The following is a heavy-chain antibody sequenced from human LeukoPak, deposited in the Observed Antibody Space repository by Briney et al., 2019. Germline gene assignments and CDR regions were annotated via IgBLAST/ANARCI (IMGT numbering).Heavy chain of an antibody. J-gene: IGHJ4*02. CDR2: VHHTGSA. V-gene: IGHV4-59*01. CDR3: ARLALLGGTYHPDF. Sequence: SETLSLTCIVSGDSISTNYWSWIRQAPGKGLEYIGHVHHTGSAYYSPSLKSRFSMSAHASKNQFSLKLTSVTAADTAVYYCARLALLGGTYHPDFWGQGTLVTVSS. CDR1: GDSISTNY. D-gene: IGHD1-26*01.